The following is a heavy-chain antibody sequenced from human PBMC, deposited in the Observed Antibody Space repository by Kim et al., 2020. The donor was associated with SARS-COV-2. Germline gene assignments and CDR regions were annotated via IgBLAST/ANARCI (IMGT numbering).Heavy chain of an antibody. Sequence: ASVKVSCKASGYTFTSYVIHWVRRAPGQRLEWMGWINAGNGNTKYSQKFQGRVTITGDTSASTAYMELSSLRSEDTAVYYCAKTGPPYYYYYMDVWGKGTTVTVS. V-gene: IGHV1-3*01. J-gene: IGHJ6*03. CDR2: INAGNGNT. CDR1: GYTFTSYV. CDR3: AKTGPPYYYYYMDV.